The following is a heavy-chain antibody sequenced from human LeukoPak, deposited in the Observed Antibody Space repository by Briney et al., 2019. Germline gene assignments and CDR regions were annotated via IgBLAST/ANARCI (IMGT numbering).Heavy chain of an antibody. J-gene: IGHJ4*02. V-gene: IGHV3-23*01. Sequence: GGSLRLSCAASGFTFSSYAMSWVRQAPGKGLEWVSAISGSGGSTYYADSVKGRFTISRDNSKNTLYLQMNSLRAEDTAVYYCAKPEYYYGSVFHFDYWGQGTLVTVSS. CDR3: AKPEYYYGSVFHFDY. CDR2: ISGSGGST. D-gene: IGHD3-10*01. CDR1: GFTFSSYA.